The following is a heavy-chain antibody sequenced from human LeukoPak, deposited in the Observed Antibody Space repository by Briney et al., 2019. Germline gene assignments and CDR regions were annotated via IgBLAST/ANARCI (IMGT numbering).Heavy chain of an antibody. D-gene: IGHD3-22*01. CDR2: IIPILGIA. CDR1: GCTFTGYY. Sequence: ASVKVSCKASGCTFTGYYMHWVRQAPGQGLEWMGRIIPILGIANYAQKFQGRVTITADKSTSTAYMELSSLRSEDTAVYYCARTRYYYDSSGYYLHDAFDIWGQGTMVTVSS. J-gene: IGHJ3*02. V-gene: IGHV1-69*02. CDR3: ARTRYYYDSSGYYLHDAFDI.